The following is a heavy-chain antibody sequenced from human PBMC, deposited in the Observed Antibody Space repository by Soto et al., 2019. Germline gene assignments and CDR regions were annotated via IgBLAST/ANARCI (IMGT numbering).Heavy chain of an antibody. J-gene: IGHJ4*02. D-gene: IGHD6-19*01. V-gene: IGHV3-9*01. CDR1: GFTFDDYA. Sequence: EVQLVESGGGLVQPGRSLRLSCAASGFTFDDYAMHWVRQAPGKGLEWVSGISWNSGSIGYADSVKGRFTISRDNAKNSLYLQMNSLRAEDTALYYCAKDTDSSGWYFDYWGQGTLVTVSS. CDR2: ISWNSGSI. CDR3: AKDTDSSGWYFDY.